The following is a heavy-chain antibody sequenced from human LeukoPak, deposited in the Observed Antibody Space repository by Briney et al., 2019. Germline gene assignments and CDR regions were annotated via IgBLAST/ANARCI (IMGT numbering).Heavy chain of an antibody. CDR2: IFASGTS. CDR3: ARGWGSSRGRLDS. Sequence: SETLSLTCSLSSGSIASYYWTWVRQTPRKGLEWIGYIFASGTSEYNPSLKSRVTIALDMSRNQFSLKMASVTAADPAVYFCARGWGSSRGRLDSWGQGTLVTVS. J-gene: IGHJ4*02. D-gene: IGHD3-16*02. CDR1: SGSIASYY. V-gene: IGHV4-59*01.